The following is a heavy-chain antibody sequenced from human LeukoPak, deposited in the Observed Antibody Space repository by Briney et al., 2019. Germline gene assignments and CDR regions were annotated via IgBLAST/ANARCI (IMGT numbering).Heavy chain of an antibody. CDR2: IYPGDSGT. Sequence: GESLKISCKASGYSFTSYWIGWVRQMPGKGLEWMVIIYPGDSGTRYTPSFQGQVTISAAKSISTAYLQWSSLKASDTAMYYCARATKQQLVPTNWGQGTLVTASS. D-gene: IGHD6-13*01. CDR1: GYSFTSYW. CDR3: ARATKQQLVPTN. V-gene: IGHV5-51*01. J-gene: IGHJ4*02.